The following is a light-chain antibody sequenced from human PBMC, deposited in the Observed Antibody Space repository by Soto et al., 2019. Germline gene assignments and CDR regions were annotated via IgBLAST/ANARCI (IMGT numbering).Light chain of an antibody. Sequence: EIVLTQSPDTLSLSPGERATLSCWASHSVTTHLAWYQQKPGQAPRLLIYGASTRATGIPARFSGSGSGTEFTLTISSLQSEDFAVYYCQQYNNWPRTFGQGTKVDIK. V-gene: IGKV3-15*01. CDR3: QQYNNWPRT. CDR1: HSVTTH. J-gene: IGKJ1*01. CDR2: GAS.